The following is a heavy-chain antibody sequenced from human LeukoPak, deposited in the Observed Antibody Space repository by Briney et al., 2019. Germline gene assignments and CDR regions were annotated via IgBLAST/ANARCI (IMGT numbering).Heavy chain of an antibody. V-gene: IGHV3-74*01. CDR3: AKVPTAAGIIDFDY. J-gene: IGHJ4*02. D-gene: IGHD6-13*01. CDR2: VNSDGSGT. CDR1: GFTFSRYS. Sequence: PGGSLRLSCAASGFTFSRYSMHWVRHAPGKGQVWVSHVNSDGSGTDYADSVKGRFTISRDNSKSMLYLQMNSLRAEDTAVYYCAKVPTAAGIIDFDYWGQGTLVTVSS.